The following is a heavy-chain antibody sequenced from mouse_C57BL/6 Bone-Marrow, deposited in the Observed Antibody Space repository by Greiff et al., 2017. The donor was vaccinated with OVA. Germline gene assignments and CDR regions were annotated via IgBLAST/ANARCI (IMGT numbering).Heavy chain of an antibody. CDR1: GYTFTDYY. CDR2: INPNNGGT. V-gene: IGHV1-26*01. J-gene: IGHJ3*01. CDR3: ARLAQAIPWFAY. D-gene: IGHD3-2*02. Sequence: EVQLQQSGPELVKPGASVKISCKASGYTFTDYYMNWVKQSHGKSLEWIGDINPNNGGTSYNQKFKGKATLTVDKSSSTAYMELRSLTSEDSAVYYCARLAQAIPWFAYWGQGTLVTVSA.